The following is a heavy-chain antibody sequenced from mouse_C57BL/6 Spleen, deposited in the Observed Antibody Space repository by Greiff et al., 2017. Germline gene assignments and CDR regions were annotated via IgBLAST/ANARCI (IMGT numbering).Heavy chain of an antibody. V-gene: IGHV1-9*01. J-gene: IGHJ3*01. D-gene: IGHD2-5*01. CDR2: ILPGSGST. Sequence: QVQLQQSGAELMKPGASVKLSCKATGYTFTGYWIEWVKQRPGHGLEWIGEILPGSGSTNYNEKFKGKATFTADTSSNTAYMQLSSLTSEDSALYYGARGGPYYSSYEGFAYWGQGTLVTVSA. CDR1: GYTFTGYW. CDR3: ARGGPYYSSYEGFAY.